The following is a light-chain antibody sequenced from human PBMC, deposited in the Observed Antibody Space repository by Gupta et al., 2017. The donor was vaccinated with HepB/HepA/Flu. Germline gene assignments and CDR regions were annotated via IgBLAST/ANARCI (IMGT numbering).Light chain of an antibody. CDR1: QSVSSNY. CDR3: QQYGSSPQT. Sequence: EIVLAQSPGPLSLSPGEKATLSCRASQSVSSNYLAWDQQKPGQAPRLLIYGASSRATGIPDRFSGSGSGTDFTLTISRLETEDFAEYYCQQYGSSPQTFGQGTTVEIK. CDR2: GAS. J-gene: IGKJ1*01. V-gene: IGKV3-20*01.